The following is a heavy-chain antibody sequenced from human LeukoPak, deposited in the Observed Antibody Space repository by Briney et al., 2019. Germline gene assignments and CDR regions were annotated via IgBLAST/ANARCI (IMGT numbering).Heavy chain of an antibody. CDR2: IILILATA. J-gene: IGHJ4*02. Sequence: AASVKDSCKASGGTFSSYAISWVRQAPGQGLEWVRGIILILATANYAENLHGTVTITTEESTRTAYMELSSLRSEDTAVYYCARAQWLEYYFDYWGQGTLVTVSS. CDR1: GGTFSSYA. V-gene: IGHV1-69*05. D-gene: IGHD6-19*01. CDR3: ARAQWLEYYFDY.